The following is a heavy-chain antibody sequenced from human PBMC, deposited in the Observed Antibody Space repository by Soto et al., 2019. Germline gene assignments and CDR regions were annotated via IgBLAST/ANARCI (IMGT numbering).Heavy chain of an antibody. V-gene: IGHV1-69*01. J-gene: IGHJ4*02. CDR1: GGTFSSYA. Sequence: QVQLVQSGAEVKKPGSSVKVSCKASGGTFSSYAISWVRQAPGQGLEWMGGIIPIFGTANYAQKFQGRVTITADESTSTDYMELSSLRSEDTAVYYCARDRRGGWSQFFDYWGQGTLVTGSS. CDR2: IIPIFGTA. D-gene: IGHD6-19*01. CDR3: ARDRRGGWSQFFDY.